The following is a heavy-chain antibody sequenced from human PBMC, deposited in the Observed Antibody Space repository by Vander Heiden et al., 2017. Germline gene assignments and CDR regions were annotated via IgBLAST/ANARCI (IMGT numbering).Heavy chain of an antibody. CDR1: GFTSSSYL. J-gene: IGHJ1*01. CDR2: SRSEGSST. Sequence: GGSLSLSCAASGFTSSSYLIHWVRQAPGKGVVWIPRSRSEGSSTTYTESVKGRYNISRDNAKNTLYLQMNGLRAENTAVYYCEGVSGSYPAEYFHHWGQGTLVTVSS. D-gene: IGHD1-26*01. CDR3: EGVSGSYPAEYFHH. V-gene: IGHV3-74*01.